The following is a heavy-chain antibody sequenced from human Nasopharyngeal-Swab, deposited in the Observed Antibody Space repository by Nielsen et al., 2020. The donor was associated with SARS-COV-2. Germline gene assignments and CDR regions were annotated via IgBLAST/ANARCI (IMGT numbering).Heavy chain of an antibody. D-gene: IGHD3-3*01. CDR1: GGTFSSYA. Sequence: SVKVSCKASGGTFSSYAISWVRQAPGQGLEWMGGIIPIFGTANYAQKFQGRVTITRDTSASTAYMELSSLRSEDTAVYYCAREGATIFGVVIVGDYWGQGTLVTVSS. J-gene: IGHJ4*02. CDR3: AREGATIFGVVIVGDY. V-gene: IGHV1-69*05. CDR2: IIPIFGTA.